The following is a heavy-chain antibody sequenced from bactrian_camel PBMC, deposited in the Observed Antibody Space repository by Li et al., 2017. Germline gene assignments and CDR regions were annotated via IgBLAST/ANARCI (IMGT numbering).Heavy chain of an antibody. CDR3: ALKGPPAYYSAGYFY. Sequence: VQLVESGGGSAQAGGSLRLSCAASGFTFSRYHASWVRQAPGKGPEWVSSIHSDGQKTFYADSVKGRFIVSRDNAKNTVYLQMNSLKSEDTARYYCALKGPPAYYSAGYFYWGQGTQVTVS. V-gene: IGHV3S11*01. J-gene: IGHJ4*01. CDR1: GFTFSRYH. D-gene: IGHD2*01. CDR2: IHSDGQKT.